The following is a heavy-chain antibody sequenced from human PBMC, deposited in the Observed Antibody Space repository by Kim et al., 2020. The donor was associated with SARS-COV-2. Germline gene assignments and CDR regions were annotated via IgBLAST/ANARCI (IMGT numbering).Heavy chain of an antibody. V-gene: IGHV4-39*01. CDR3: ARRGCSGGSCYSLMPRTYNWFDP. J-gene: IGHJ5*02. Sequence: SETLSLTCTVSGGSISSSSYYWGWIRQPPGKGLEWIGSIYYSGSTYYNPSLKSRVTISVDTSKNQFSLKLSSMTAADTAVYYCARRGCSGGSCYSLMPRTYNWFDPWGQGTLVTVSS. CDR2: IYYSGST. D-gene: IGHD2-15*01. CDR1: GGSISSSSYY.